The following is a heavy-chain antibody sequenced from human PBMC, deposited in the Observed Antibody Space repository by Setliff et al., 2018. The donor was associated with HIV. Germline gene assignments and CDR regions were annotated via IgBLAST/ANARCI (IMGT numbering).Heavy chain of an antibody. Sequence: PSETLSLTCTISGGSFGVYRWSWIRQSAGRGLEWIGRIDSSGTTDYKPSLKGRVAISVDTSKNQFSLKLYSVTAADTAVYYCARAYFGSGIYYWGQGTLVTVSS. CDR2: IDSSGTT. V-gene: IGHV4-4*07. CDR1: GGSFGVYR. CDR3: ARAYFGSGIYY. J-gene: IGHJ4*02. D-gene: IGHD3-10*01.